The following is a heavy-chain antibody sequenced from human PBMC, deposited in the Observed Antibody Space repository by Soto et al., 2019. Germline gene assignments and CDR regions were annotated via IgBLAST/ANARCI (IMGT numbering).Heavy chain of an antibody. J-gene: IGHJ4*02. CDR3: ARAGAGTNLPFDY. Sequence: QVQLQQWGAGLLKPSETLSLTCAVYGGSFSAYYWSWIRQPPGKGLEWIGEINHSGNANYNPSLKSRVTISVDTTTNQVSQKLRSVTDAETAVYYCARAGAGTNLPFDYWGQGTLVTVSS. CDR1: GGSFSAYY. D-gene: IGHD6-13*01. V-gene: IGHV4-34*01. CDR2: INHSGNA.